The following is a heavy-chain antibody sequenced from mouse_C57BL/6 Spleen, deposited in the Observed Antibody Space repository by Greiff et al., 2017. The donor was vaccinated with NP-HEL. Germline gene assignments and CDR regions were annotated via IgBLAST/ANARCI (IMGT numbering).Heavy chain of an antibody. V-gene: IGHV1-82*01. Sequence: QVQLQQSGPELVKPGASVKISCKASGYAFSSSWMNWVKQRPGKGLEWIGRIYPGDGDTNYNGKFKGKATLTADKSSSTAYMQLSSLTSEYSVVYFCAITYYGNAGYDFDYWGQGTTLTVSA. CDR1: GYAFSSSW. J-gene: IGHJ2*01. CDR2: IYPGDGDT. CDR3: AITYYGNAGYDFDY. D-gene: IGHD2-10*01.